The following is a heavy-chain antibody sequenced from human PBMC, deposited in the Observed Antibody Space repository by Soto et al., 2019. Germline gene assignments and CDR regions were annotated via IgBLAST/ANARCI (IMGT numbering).Heavy chain of an antibody. CDR1: GYRFTSYW. V-gene: IGHV5-51*01. D-gene: IGHD2-15*01. CDR3: ARKDKSGPSNWFDR. J-gene: IGHJ5*02. CDR2: IFPSDSDT. Sequence: GESLKISCRTSGYRFTSYWIAWVRQMPGKGLEWMGIIFPSDSDTRYSPSFQGQVTISADRSTSTVFLQWASLKASDTAVYFCARKDKSGPSNWFDRWGQSTLVTLSS.